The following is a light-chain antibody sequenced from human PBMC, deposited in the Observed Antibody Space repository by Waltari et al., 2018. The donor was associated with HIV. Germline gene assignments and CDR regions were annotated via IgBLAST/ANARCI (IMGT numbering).Light chain of an antibody. CDR3: SSYTSSSTLVV. Sequence: QSALTQPASVSGSPGQAITICCTGTSSDVGGYNYVSWYQQPPGKAPKLMIYEVSNRPSGVSNRFSGSKSGNTASLTISGLQAEDEADYYCSSYTSSSTLVVFGGGTKLTVL. CDR2: EVS. J-gene: IGLJ2*01. CDR1: SSDVGGYNY. V-gene: IGLV2-14*01.